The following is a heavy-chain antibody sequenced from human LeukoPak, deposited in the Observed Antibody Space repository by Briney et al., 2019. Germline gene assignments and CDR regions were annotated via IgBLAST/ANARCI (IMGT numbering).Heavy chain of an antibody. CDR1: GGSISSGSYY. V-gene: IGHV4-61*02. Sequence: SETLSLTCTVSGGSISSGSYYWSWIRQPAGKGLEWIGRIYTSGSTNYNPSLKSRVTISVDTSKNQFSLKLSSVTAADTAVYYCARDLGVNDYWGQGTLVTVSS. CDR2: IYTSGST. D-gene: IGHD1-26*01. J-gene: IGHJ4*02. CDR3: ARDLGVNDY.